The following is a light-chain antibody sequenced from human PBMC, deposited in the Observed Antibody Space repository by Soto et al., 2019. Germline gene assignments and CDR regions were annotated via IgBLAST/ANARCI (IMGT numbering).Light chain of an antibody. CDR2: DAS. CDR3: QQYNSSPWT. CDR1: QSISSW. Sequence: DIQMTQSPSTLSASVGDRVTITCRASQSISSWLAWYQQKPGKAPKLLIYDASSLESGVPSRVSGSGSGTEFTLTISSLKPDDFATYYCQQYNSSPWTFGQGTKVEIK. V-gene: IGKV1-5*01. J-gene: IGKJ1*01.